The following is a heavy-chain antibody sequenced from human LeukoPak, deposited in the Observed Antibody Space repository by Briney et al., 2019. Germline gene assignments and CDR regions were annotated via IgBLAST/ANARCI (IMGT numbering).Heavy chain of an antibody. Sequence: ASVKVSFKASGYTFISHGISWVRQAPGQGLEWMGWISAYNGNTNYVQKFQGRVTMTTDTSTSTAYMEVRSLRSDDTAVYYCARDVSDFWSFSKYYYMDVWGKGTTVTVSS. CDR3: ARDVSDFWSFSKYYYMDV. D-gene: IGHD3-3*01. V-gene: IGHV1-18*01. CDR2: ISAYNGNT. CDR1: GYTFISHG. J-gene: IGHJ6*03.